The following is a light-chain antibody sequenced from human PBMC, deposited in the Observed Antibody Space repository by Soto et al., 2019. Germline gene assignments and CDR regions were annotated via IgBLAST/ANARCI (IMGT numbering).Light chain of an antibody. V-gene: IGLV1-51*01. J-gene: IGLJ2*01. CDR3: GTWGGSLSTGVV. CDR1: SSNIGNHY. Sequence: QSVLTQPPSVSAAPGQKVTISCSGSSSNIGNHYVSWYQQVPGTAPKLLIYDNNKRPSGIPDRFSGSKSGTSATLDITGLQTGDEADYFCGTWGGSLSTGVVFGGGTQLTVL. CDR2: DNN.